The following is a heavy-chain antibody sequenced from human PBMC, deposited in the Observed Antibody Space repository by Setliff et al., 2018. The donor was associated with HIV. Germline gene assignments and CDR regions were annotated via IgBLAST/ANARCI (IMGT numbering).Heavy chain of an antibody. CDR2: ISTRGSTI. CDR1: GFSFSDYY. V-gene: IGHV3-11*01. J-gene: IGHJ4*02. CDR3: AKANEPTLGPHYLDN. Sequence: PGGALRLSWAASGFSFSDYYMSWIRKTPGKGLAWVSHISTRGSTIYYADSVKGRFTISRGNANNSLYLQMNSLRPEDTALYFCAKANEPTLGPHYLDNRGQGTLVTVSS. D-gene: IGHD1-1*01.